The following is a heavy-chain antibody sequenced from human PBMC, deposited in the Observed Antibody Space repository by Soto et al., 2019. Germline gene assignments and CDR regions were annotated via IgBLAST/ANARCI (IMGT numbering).Heavy chain of an antibody. Sequence: EVQLVESGGGLVKPGGSLRLSCAASGFTFSNAWMNWVRQAPGKGLEWVGRIKSKTDGGTTDYAAPVKGRFTISRDDSKNTLYPQMNSLKTEDTAVYYCTTAFGQWLIWNYWGQGTLVTVSS. CDR2: IKSKTDGGTT. D-gene: IGHD6-19*01. CDR3: TTAFGQWLIWNY. CDR1: GFTFSNAW. J-gene: IGHJ4*02. V-gene: IGHV3-15*07.